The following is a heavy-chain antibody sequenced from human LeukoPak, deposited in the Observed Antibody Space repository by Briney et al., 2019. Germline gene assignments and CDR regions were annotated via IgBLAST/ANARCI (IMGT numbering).Heavy chain of an antibody. J-gene: IGHJ3*02. Sequence: PGGSLRLSCAASGFTFSSYSMNWVRQAPGKGLEWVSSISSSSRYIYYADSVKGRFTISRDNAKNSLYLQMNSLRAEDTALYYCARVAVAAAFDIWGQGTMVTVSS. CDR1: GFTFSSYS. CDR2: ISSSSRYI. V-gene: IGHV3-21*01. CDR3: ARVAVAAAFDI. D-gene: IGHD5-12*01.